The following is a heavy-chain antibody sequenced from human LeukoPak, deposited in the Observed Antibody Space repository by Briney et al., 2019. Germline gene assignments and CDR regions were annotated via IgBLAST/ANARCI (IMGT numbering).Heavy chain of an antibody. V-gene: IGHV1-2*02. Sequence: GASVKVSCKASGYTFTGYYMHWVRQAPGQGLEWMGWINPSSGGTNYAQKFQGRVTMTRDTSISTAYMELSRLRSDDTAVYYCARPSRNYYDSSGYSPLDYWGQGTLVTVSS. J-gene: IGHJ4*02. CDR1: GYTFTGYY. CDR2: INPSSGGT. D-gene: IGHD3-22*01. CDR3: ARPSRNYYDSSGYSPLDY.